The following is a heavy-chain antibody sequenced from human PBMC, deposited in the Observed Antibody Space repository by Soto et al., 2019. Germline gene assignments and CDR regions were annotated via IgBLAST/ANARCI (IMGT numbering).Heavy chain of an antibody. Sequence: ASVKVSCKASGYTFSGYYIHWLRQAPGQGLEWMGWINPNSGGTNYAQKFQGRVTVTRDTPTSTAYMELSRLTSDDTAVYYCARSLAEGYCTITGCYTRPLYGMDVWGQGTTVTVSS. CDR2: INPNSGGT. CDR3: ARSLAEGYCTITGCYTRPLYGMDV. D-gene: IGHD2-2*02. J-gene: IGHJ6*02. V-gene: IGHV1-2*02. CDR1: GYTFSGYY.